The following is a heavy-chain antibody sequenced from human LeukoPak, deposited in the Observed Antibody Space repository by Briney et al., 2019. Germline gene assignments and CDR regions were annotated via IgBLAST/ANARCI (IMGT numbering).Heavy chain of an antibody. CDR1: GFTFSSYA. D-gene: IGHD5-12*01. CDR2: ISVSGGSA. J-gene: IGHJ4*02. Sequence: PGGSLRLSCAASGFTFSSYAMSWVRQAPGKGLEGVSAISVSGGSANYADSVKGRFTISRDNSKNTLYLQMNTLRAEDTAVYYCAKRGLSDYDLYFDYWGQGTLVTVSS. CDR3: AKRGLSDYDLYFDY. V-gene: IGHV3-23*01.